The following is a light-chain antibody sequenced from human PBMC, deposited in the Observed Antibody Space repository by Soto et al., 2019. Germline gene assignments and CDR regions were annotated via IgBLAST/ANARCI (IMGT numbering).Light chain of an antibody. CDR3: QQYDSSRQT. Sequence: EIVLTQSPATLSLSPGERATLSCRASQSVTSSYLAWYQQKPGQAPRLLIYGASSRATGIPDRFTSSGSGTDFTLTISRLEPEDFAVYYCQQYDSSRQTFGQGTKVDIK. CDR1: QSVTSSY. CDR2: GAS. V-gene: IGKV3-20*01. J-gene: IGKJ1*01.